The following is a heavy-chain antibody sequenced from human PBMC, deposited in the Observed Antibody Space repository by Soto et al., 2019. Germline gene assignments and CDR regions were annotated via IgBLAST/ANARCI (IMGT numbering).Heavy chain of an antibody. Sequence: EVQLVESGGGVIRPGGSLRLSCAASGFTFDDYAMSWVRQAPGKGLEWVSGLNWHGSSTGYADFVKGRFTISRDNAKNSLYLHLKSLRAEASASYYCVGERGPDSSMDYYYYPSFDAWCKETAV. J-gene: IGHJ6*03. D-gene: IGHD5-18*01. CDR1: GFTFDDYA. V-gene: IGHV3-20*04. CDR3: VGERGPDSSMDYYYYPSFDA. CDR2: LNWHGSST.